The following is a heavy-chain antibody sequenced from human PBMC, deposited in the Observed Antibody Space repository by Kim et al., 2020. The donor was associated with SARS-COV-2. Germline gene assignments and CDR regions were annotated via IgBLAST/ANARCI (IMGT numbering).Heavy chain of an antibody. CDR3: TTTYYYDSSGYSY. D-gene: IGHD3-22*01. J-gene: IGHJ4*02. Sequence: YADSVKGRFTISRDNAKNSLYLQMNSLRDEDTAVYYCTTTYYYDSSGYSYWGQGTLVTVSS. V-gene: IGHV3-48*02.